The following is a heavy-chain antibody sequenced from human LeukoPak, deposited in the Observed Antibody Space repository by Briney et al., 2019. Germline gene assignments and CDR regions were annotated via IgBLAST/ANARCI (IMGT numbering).Heavy chain of an antibody. CDR2: SYFTGNP. Sequence: SETLSLTCIVSGSISSYYWTWIRQPPGKGLEWIGHSYFTGNPNYNPSLKSRVAISVDSSKNQFSLTLNSVTGADTAVYYCARGLGISGRFDYWGQGTLVTVSS. CDR1: GSISSYY. J-gene: IGHJ4*02. CDR3: ARGLGISGRFDY. V-gene: IGHV4-59*12. D-gene: IGHD2-15*01.